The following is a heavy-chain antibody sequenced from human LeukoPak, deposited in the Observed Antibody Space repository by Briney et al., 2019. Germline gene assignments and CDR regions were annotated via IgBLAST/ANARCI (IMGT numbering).Heavy chain of an antibody. Sequence: GSLRLSCAASGFTFSSYEMNWVRQAPGKGLEWIGEINHSGSTNYNPSLKSRVTISVDTSKNQFSLKLSSVTAADTAVYYCATLGPVYGSGSPNNWFDPWGQGTLVTVSS. CDR2: INHSGST. J-gene: IGHJ5*02. CDR1: GFTFSSYE. CDR3: ATLGPVYGSGSPNNWFDP. D-gene: IGHD3-10*01. V-gene: IGHV4-34*08.